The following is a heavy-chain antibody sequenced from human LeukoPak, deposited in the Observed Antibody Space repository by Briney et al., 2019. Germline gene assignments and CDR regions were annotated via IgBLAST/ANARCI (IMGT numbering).Heavy chain of an antibody. V-gene: IGHV7-4-1*04. CDR3: ARDGSVPDFWSGNRSGMDV. Sequence: GASVKVSCKASEYMFNSDGINRVRQAPGQGLEWMGWINTNTGNPTYAQAFTGRFVFSLDTSVSVAFLQISNLKAEDTAVYYCARDGSVPDFWSGNRSGMDVWGQGTTVTVSS. D-gene: IGHD3-3*01. CDR2: INTNTGNP. J-gene: IGHJ6*02. CDR1: EYMFNSDG.